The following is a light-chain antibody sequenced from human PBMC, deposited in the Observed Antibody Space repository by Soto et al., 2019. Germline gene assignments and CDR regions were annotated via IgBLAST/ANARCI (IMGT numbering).Light chain of an antibody. V-gene: IGLV2-8*01. CDR2: EVS. Sequence: QSALTQPPSASGSPGQSVTISCTGTSSDVGGYNYVSWYQQHPGKAPKLMIYEVSKRPSGVPDRFSGSKSGNTASLTVSGLQGEDDAEYYCRSYAGSNNSLDVFGTGTKLTVL. CDR1: SSDVGGYNY. J-gene: IGLJ1*01. CDR3: RSYAGSNNSLDV.